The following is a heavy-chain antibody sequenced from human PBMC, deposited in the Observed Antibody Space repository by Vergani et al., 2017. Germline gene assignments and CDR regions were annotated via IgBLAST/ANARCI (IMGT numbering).Heavy chain of an antibody. J-gene: IGHJ4*02. V-gene: IGHV4-30-2*01. CDR3: ARAPLGDYYGFDY. Sequence: QVQLQQWGAGLLKPSETLSLTCAVSGGSISSGGYSWSWIRQPPGKGLEWIGYIYHSGSTYYNPSLKSRVTISVDRSKNQFSLKLSSVTAADTAVYYCARAPLGDYYGFDYWGQGTLVTVSS. D-gene: IGHD3-3*01. CDR1: GGSISSGGYS. CDR2: IYHSGST.